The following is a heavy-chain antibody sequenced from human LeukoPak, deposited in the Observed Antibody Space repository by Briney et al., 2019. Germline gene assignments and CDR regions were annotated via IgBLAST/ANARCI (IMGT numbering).Heavy chain of an antibody. CDR3: APRYYDFWSGYYPLDY. CDR1: GFTFSSYS. V-gene: IGHV3-21*01. Sequence: GGSLRLSCAASGFTFSSYSMNWVRQAPGKGLEWVSSISSGSSYIYYADSVKGRFTISRDNAKNSLYLQMNSLRAEDTAVYYCAPRYYDFWSGYYPLDYWGQGTLVTVSS. CDR2: ISSGSSYI. D-gene: IGHD3-3*01. J-gene: IGHJ4*02.